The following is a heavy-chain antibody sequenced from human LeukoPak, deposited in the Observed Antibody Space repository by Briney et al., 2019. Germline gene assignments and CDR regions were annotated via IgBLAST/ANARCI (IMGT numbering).Heavy chain of an antibody. D-gene: IGHD2-15*01. Sequence: SETLSLTCTVSGGSISSYYWSWIRQPPGKGLEWIGYIYYSGSTNYNPSLKSRVTISVDTSKNQFSLKLSSVTAADTAVYYCARDPLVVAARGYYYYYGMDVWGQGTTVTVSS. CDR2: IYYSGST. J-gene: IGHJ6*02. V-gene: IGHV4-59*01. CDR1: GGSISSYY. CDR3: ARDPLVVAARGYYYYYGMDV.